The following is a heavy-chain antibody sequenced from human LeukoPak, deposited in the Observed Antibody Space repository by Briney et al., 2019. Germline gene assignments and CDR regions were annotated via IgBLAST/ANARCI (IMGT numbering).Heavy chain of an antibody. CDR2: IKNDGREK. D-gene: IGHD1-26*01. J-gene: IGHJ6*02. CDR1: GFTFTRAW. CDR3: ARIVDSVQGEYGMDV. Sequence: GGSLRLSCAASGFTFTRAWMSWVRQAPGKGLEWVTNIKNDGREKYYVVSVKGRFTISRDNAKNSLYLQMNSLRAEDTAVYYCARIVDSVQGEYGMDVWGQGTTVTVSS. V-gene: IGHV3-7*01.